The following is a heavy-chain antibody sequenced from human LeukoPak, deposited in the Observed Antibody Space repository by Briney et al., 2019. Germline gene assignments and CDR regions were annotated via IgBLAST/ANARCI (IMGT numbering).Heavy chain of an antibody. CDR1: GGTFSSYA. Sequence: SCKASGGTFSSYAMSWVRQAPGKGLEWVSAISGSGGSTYYADSVKGRFTISRDNSKNTLYLQMNSLRAEDTAVYYCAKRRIVVVIPSDAFDIWGQGTMVTVSS. CDR3: AKRRIVVVIPSDAFDI. J-gene: IGHJ3*02. CDR2: ISGSGGST. V-gene: IGHV3-23*01. D-gene: IGHD3-22*01.